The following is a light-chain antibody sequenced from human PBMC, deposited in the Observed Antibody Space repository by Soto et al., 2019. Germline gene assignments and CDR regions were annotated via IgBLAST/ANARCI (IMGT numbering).Light chain of an antibody. J-gene: IGLJ3*02. V-gene: IGLV2-11*01. CDR3: CSYAGSYTLWV. Sequence: QSALTQPRSVSGSPGQSVTISCTGTSSDVGGYNFVSWYQQYPGKAPKLIIYDVSKRPSGVPDRFSGSKSGNTASLTISGLQADDETDYYCCSYAGSYTLWVFGGGTKVTVL. CDR1: SSDVGGYNF. CDR2: DVS.